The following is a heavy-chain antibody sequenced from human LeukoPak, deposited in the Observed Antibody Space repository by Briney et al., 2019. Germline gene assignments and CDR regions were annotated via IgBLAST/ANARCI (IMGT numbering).Heavy chain of an antibody. CDR3: ARAPYGSGYGIYCFDY. J-gene: IGHJ4*02. Sequence: PRASVKVSCKASGYTFTGYYMHWVRQAPGQGLEWMGWINPNSGGTNYAQKFQGWVTMTRDTSISTAYMELSRLRSDDTAVYYCARAPYGSGYGIYCFDYWGQGTLVTVSS. V-gene: IGHV1-2*04. CDR2: INPNSGGT. D-gene: IGHD3-10*01. CDR1: GYTFTGYY.